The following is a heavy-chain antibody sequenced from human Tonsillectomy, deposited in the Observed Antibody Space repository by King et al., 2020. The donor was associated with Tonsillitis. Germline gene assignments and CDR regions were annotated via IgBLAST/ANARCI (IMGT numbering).Heavy chain of an antibody. CDR2: ISYDGSKE. J-gene: IGHJ4*02. V-gene: IGHV3-30*04. D-gene: IGHD6-19*01. Sequence: VQLVESGGGVVQPGRSLRLSCAASGFTFSSNAMHWVRQAPDKGLEWVAVISYDGSKEYYADSVQGRFTISRDNSKNTLYLQMNSLKHEHTAVYYCARVKAVAGTTFDYWGQGTLVTVSS. CDR1: GFTFSSNA. CDR3: ARVKAVAGTTFDY.